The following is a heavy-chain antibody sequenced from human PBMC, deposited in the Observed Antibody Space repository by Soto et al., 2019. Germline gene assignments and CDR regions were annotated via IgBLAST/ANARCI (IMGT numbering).Heavy chain of an antibody. J-gene: IGHJ3*01. D-gene: IGHD3-22*01. Sequence: GGSLRLSCGASGFTFSTYWMSWVRQAPGKGLEWVANIKPDGGEKWYVDSVKGRFTISRDNAKNSLYLQMISLRVEDTAVYYCARGDYFDTSGHFSDAFDVWGQGTKVTVSS. V-gene: IGHV3-7*04. CDR2: IKPDGGEK. CDR1: GFTFSTYW. CDR3: ARGDYFDTSGHFSDAFDV.